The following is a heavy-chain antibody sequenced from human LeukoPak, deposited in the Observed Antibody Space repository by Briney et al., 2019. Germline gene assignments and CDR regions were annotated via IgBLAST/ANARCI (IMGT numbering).Heavy chain of an antibody. CDR3: ARVSTRGRYYYYYMDV. J-gene: IGHJ6*03. CDR1: GYTFTSYY. D-gene: IGHD3-10*01. Sequence: ASVKVSCKASGYTFTSYYMHWVRQAPGQGLEWMGIINPSGGSTSYAQKFQGRVTMTRDMSTSTVYMELSSLRSEDTAVYYCARVSTRGRYYYYYMDVWGKGTTVTVSS. CDR2: INPSGGST. V-gene: IGHV1-46*01.